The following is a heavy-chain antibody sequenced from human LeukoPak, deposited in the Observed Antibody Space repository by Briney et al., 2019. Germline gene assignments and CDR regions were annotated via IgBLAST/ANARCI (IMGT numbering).Heavy chain of an antibody. J-gene: IGHJ4*02. CDR1: GFTFSSYA. V-gene: IGHV3-64D*06. CDR2: ISSNGGST. D-gene: IGHD6-19*01. CDR3: VKDQGGSGWPDYYFDY. Sequence: GGSLRLSCSASGFTFSSYAMHWVRQAPGKGLEYVSAISSNGGSTYYADSVKGRFTISRDNSKNTLYLQMSSLRAEDTAVYYCVKDQGGSGWPDYYFDYWGQGTLVTVSS.